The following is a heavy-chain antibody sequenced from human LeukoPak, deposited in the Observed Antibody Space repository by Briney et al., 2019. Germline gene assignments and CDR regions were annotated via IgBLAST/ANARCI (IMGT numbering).Heavy chain of an antibody. CDR3: ARGNWNDRKFDY. J-gene: IGHJ4*02. CDR1: GYTFTGYY. V-gene: IGHV1-2*04. CDR2: INPNSGGT. D-gene: IGHD1-1*01. Sequence: ASVKVSCKASGYTFTGYYMHWVRQAPGQGLEWMGWINPNSGGTNYAQKFQGWVTMTRGTSISTAYMELSRLRSDDTAVYYCARGNWNDRKFDYWGQGTLVTVSS.